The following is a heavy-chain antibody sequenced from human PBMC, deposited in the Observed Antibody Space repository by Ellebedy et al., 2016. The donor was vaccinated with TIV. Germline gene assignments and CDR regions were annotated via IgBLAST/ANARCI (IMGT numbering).Heavy chain of an antibody. CDR2: INHSGST. CDR3: ARVSTGTSFYYYYYMDV. D-gene: IGHD1-7*01. V-gene: IGHV4-34*01. CDR1: GGSFSGYY. J-gene: IGHJ6*03. Sequence: SETLSLTXAVYGGSFSGYYWSWIRQPPGKGLEWIGEINHSGSTNYNPSLKSRVTISVDTSKNQFSLKLSSVTAADTAVYYCARVSTGTSFYYYYYMDVWGKGTTVTVSS.